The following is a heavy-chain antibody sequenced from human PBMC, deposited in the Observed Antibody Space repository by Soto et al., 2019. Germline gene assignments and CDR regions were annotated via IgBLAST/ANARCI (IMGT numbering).Heavy chain of an antibody. CDR2: ISGSGGST. Sequence: EVQLLESGGGLVQPGGSLRLSCAASGFTFSSYAMSWVRQAPGKGLEWVSAISGSGGSTYYADSVKGRFTIPRDNSKKTLYLQMNGLRAGDTAVYYCAKDRKGGAARPKDFDYWGQGTLVTVSS. CDR3: AKDRKGGAARPKDFDY. V-gene: IGHV3-23*01. J-gene: IGHJ4*02. D-gene: IGHD6-6*01. CDR1: GFTFSSYA.